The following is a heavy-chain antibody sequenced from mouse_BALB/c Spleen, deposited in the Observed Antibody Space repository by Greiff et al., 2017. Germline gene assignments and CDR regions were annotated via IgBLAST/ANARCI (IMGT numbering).Heavy chain of an antibody. Sequence: VQLQESGAGLVKPGASVKLSCKASGYTFTEYIIHWVKQRSGQGLEWIGWFYPGSGSIKYNEKFKDKATLTADKSSSTVYMELSRLTSEDSAVYFCARHEGYGSSYAWFAYWGQGTLVTVSA. CDR3: ARHEGYGSSYAWFAY. CDR1: GYTFTEYI. D-gene: IGHD1-1*01. J-gene: IGHJ3*01. V-gene: IGHV1-62-2*01. CDR2: FYPGSGSI.